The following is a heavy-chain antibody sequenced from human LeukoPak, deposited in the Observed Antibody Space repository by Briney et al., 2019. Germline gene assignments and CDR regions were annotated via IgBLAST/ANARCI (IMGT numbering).Heavy chain of an antibody. CDR2: INGDGSTT. V-gene: IGHV3-74*01. Sequence: PGGPLRLSCAASGFTFSTSWMHWVRQAPGKGLVWVSRINGDGSTTGYADSVKGRFTISRDNTKNTLYLHMNSLRAEDTAVYYCASSSISAAPFDPWGQGTLVTVSS. D-gene: IGHD6-13*01. CDR1: GFTFSTSW. J-gene: IGHJ5*02. CDR3: ASSSISAAPFDP.